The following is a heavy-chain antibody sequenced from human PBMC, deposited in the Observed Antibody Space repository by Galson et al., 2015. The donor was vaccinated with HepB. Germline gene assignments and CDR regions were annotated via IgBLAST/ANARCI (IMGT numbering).Heavy chain of an antibody. D-gene: IGHD2-15*01. V-gene: IGHV3-7*03. J-gene: IGHJ4*02. Sequence: SLRLSCAASGFTFSSYWMSWVRQAPGKGLEWVANIKQDGSEKYYVDSVKGRFTISRDNAKNSLYLQMNSLRAEDTAVYYCARSGYCSGGSCYPVRTAGYFDYWGQGTLVTVSS. CDR1: GFTFSSYW. CDR3: ARSGYCSGGSCYPVRTAGYFDY. CDR2: IKQDGSEK.